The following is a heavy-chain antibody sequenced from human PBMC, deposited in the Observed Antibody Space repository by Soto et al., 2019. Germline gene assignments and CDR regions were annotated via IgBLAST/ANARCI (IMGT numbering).Heavy chain of an antibody. J-gene: IGHJ5*02. CDR1: GFTFSSYW. CDR3: ARDRYDILTGYSPLWFDP. Sequence: GGSLRLSCAASGFTFSSYWMHWVRQAPGKGLVWVSRINSDGSSTSYADSVKGRFTISRDNAKNTLYLQMNSLRAEDTAVYYCARDRYDILTGYSPLWFDPWGQGTLVTVSS. CDR2: INSDGSST. D-gene: IGHD3-9*01. V-gene: IGHV3-74*01.